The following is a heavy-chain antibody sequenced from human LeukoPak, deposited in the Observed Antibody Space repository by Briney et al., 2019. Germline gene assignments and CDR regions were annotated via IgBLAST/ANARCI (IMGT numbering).Heavy chain of an antibody. CDR3: ARPQRCSSTSCYKSWWFDP. J-gene: IGHJ5*02. Sequence: SETLSLTCTVSGGSISSSSYYWGWIRQPPGKGLEWIGSIYYSGSTYYNPSLKSRVTISVDTSKNQFSLKLSSVTAADTAVYYCARPQRCSSTSCYKSWWFDPWGQGTLVTVSS. V-gene: IGHV4-39*01. CDR1: GGSISSSSYY. CDR2: IYYSGST. D-gene: IGHD2-2*02.